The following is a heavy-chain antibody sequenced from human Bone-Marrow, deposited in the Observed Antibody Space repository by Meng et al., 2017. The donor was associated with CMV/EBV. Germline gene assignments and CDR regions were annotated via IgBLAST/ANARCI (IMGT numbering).Heavy chain of an antibody. CDR3: ARDYYDSSGSSDY. CDR1: RYTFTAHY. Sequence: ASVKVSCKASRYTFTAHYFHWVRQAPGQGLEWMGWIHPHRGDTNYAQQFQGRVTLTRDTSINTGYMELRSLRSDDTAVYYCARDYYDSSGSSDYWGQGTLVTVSS. D-gene: IGHD3-22*01. J-gene: IGHJ4*02. V-gene: IGHV1-2*02. CDR2: IHPHRGDT.